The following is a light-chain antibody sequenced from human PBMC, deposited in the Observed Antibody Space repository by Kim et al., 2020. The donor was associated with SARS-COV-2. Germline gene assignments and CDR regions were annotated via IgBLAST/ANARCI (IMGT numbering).Light chain of an antibody. CDR2: RDG. CDR1: NTGSRS. Sequence: VALGQTSSIPCRGNNTGSRSVLCYQLKPGQAPVLVLYRDGNRPSGIPERFSGSKSGNTATLTITRAQGDDEADYFCQVWDSNTSWVFGGGTKLTVL. V-gene: IGLV3-9*01. CDR3: QVWDSNTSWV. J-gene: IGLJ3*02.